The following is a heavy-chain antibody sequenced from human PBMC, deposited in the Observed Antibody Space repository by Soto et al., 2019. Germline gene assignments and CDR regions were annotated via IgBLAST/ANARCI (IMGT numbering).Heavy chain of an antibody. CDR1: GYSFTSYW. CDR3: SSWDYVILTGPNKAYYYYGMDV. Sequence: GESLKISCKGSGYSFTSYWISWVRQMPGKGLEWMGRIDPSDSYTNYSPSFQGHDTISADKSISTAYLKWSSLKASDTALFYFSSWDYVILTGPNKAYYYYGMDVWGQGTTVTVSS. V-gene: IGHV5-10-1*01. CDR2: IDPSDSYT. D-gene: IGHD3-9*01. J-gene: IGHJ6*02.